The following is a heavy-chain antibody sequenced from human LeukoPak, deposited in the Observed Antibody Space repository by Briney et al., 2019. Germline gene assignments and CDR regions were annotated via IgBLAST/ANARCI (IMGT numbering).Heavy chain of an antibody. D-gene: IGHD3-10*01. CDR2: IIPILGIA. J-gene: IGHJ4*02. CDR1: GGTFSSYA. V-gene: IGHV1-69*04. CDR3: AKSGGSGSYVPYDN. Sequence: ASVKVSCKASGGTFSSYAISWVRQAPGQGLEWMGRIIPILGIANYAQKFQGRVMITADKSTSTAYMELSSLRSEDTAVYYCAKSGGSGSYVPYDNWGQGTLVIVSS.